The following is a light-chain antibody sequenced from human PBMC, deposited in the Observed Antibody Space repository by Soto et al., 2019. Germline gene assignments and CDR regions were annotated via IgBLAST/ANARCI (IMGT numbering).Light chain of an antibody. Sequence: QSALTQPASVSGSPGQSIIISCTGASSDVGTYNYVSWYQQHPGKAPKLMIYDVSNRPSGVSDRFSGSKSGNTASLTISGLQADDEADYYCSSYTSSSTSVVFGGGTKLTVL. CDR2: DVS. V-gene: IGLV2-14*01. J-gene: IGLJ2*01. CDR3: SSYTSSSTSVV. CDR1: SSDVGTYNY.